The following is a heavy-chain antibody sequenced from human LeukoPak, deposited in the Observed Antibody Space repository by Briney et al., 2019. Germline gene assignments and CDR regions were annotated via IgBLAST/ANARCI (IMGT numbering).Heavy chain of an antibody. D-gene: IGHD3-22*01. J-gene: IGHJ4*02. CDR3: ARAPANKYDSRLPEDY. CDR1: GYTFTGYY. CDR2: INPSDATT. V-gene: IGHV1-46*01. Sequence: ASVTVSCKASGYTFTGYYIHWVRQAPGQGLEWMGIINPSDATTSYAQKFQGRVTKTRDTSTSTVYMELRSLRSEDTAVYYCARAPANKYDSRLPEDYWGQETLDTVSS.